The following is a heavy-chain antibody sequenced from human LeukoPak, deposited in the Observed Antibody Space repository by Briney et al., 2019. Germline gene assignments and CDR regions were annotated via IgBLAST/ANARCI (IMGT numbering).Heavy chain of an antibody. CDR1: GFTFSSYS. D-gene: IGHD2-2*01. Sequence: GGSLRLSCAASGFTFSSYSMNWVRQAPGKGLEWVSSISSSSSYIYYADSVKGRFTISRDNAKNSLYLQMNSLRAEDTAVYYCAREGSTCDSSFDPWGQGTLVTVSS. V-gene: IGHV3-21*01. J-gene: IGHJ5*02. CDR3: AREGSTCDSSFDP. CDR2: ISSSSSYI.